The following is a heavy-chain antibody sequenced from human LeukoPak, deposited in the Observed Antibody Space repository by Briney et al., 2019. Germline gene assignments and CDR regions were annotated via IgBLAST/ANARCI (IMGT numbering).Heavy chain of an antibody. CDR1: GGTFSSYA. J-gene: IGHJ3*02. CDR2: IIPILGTT. Sequence: SVTVSCTASGGTFSSYAISWVRQAPGQGLEWMGGIIPILGTTNHAQMFQGRVTITADESTSTAYMDLSSLRSEDTAVYYCARGAAAAAFDIWGQGTTVTVSS. V-gene: IGHV1-69*01. D-gene: IGHD6-13*01. CDR3: ARGAAAAAFDI.